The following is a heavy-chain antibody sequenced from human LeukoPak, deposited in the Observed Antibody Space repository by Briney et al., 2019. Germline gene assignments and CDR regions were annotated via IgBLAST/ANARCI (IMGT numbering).Heavy chain of an antibody. J-gene: IGHJ4*02. Sequence: GVLLILFCPATGFNVSGNYMNWVRQEPRQGLESGSVIYSGGSTYYAESVQARFTTSRDNSKNKLFLQMNSLRAEDTAVYYCAREAVTRNYFDYWGQGTLVIVSS. CDR1: GFNVSGNY. D-gene: IGHD4-17*01. CDR2: IYSGGST. V-gene: IGHV3-53*01. CDR3: AREAVTRNYFDY.